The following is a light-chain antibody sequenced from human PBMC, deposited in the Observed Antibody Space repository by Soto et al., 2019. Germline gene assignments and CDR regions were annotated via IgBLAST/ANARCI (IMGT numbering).Light chain of an antibody. CDR3: QQYGSSGT. Sequence: IVLPQSPCTLSLSPEERATLSFRASQSVSSSYFAWYQQKPGQAPGLLVFRASSRAAGIPDRFSGSGSGTAFTLTSSRLETEDFAVYYCQQYGSSGTFGQGTKVDI. CDR1: QSVSSSY. CDR2: RAS. J-gene: IGKJ1*01. V-gene: IGKV3-20*01.